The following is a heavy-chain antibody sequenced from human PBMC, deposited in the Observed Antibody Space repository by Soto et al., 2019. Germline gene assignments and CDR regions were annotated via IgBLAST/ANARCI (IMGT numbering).Heavy chain of an antibody. CDR1: GYTLTELS. Sequence: QVQLVQSGAEVKKPGASVKVSCKVSGYTLTELSMHWVRQAPGKGLEWMGGFDPEDGETIYAQKFQGRVTMTEDTSTDSAYMELSSLRSEDTAVYYCATAYYYESSGSSSFDYWGQGTLVTVSS. V-gene: IGHV1-24*01. J-gene: IGHJ4*02. D-gene: IGHD3-22*01. CDR2: FDPEDGET. CDR3: ATAYYYESSGSSSFDY.